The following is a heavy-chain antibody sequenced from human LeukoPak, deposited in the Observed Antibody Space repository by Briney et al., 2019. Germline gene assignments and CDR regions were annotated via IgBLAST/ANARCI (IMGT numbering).Heavy chain of an antibody. CDR2: INSDGSST. Sequence: GGSLSLSCAASGFTLSSYWMHWVRQAPGKGLVWVSRINSDGSSTSYADSVKGRFTISRDNAKNTLYLQMNSLRAEDTAVYYCASLSFYYDSSGSWGQGTLVTVSS. CDR3: ASLSFYYDSSGS. J-gene: IGHJ4*02. CDR1: GFTLSSYW. V-gene: IGHV3-74*01. D-gene: IGHD3-22*01.